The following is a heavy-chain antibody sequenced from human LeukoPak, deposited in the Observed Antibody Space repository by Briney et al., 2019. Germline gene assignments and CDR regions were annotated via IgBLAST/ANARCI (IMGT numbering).Heavy chain of an antibody. CDR3: GKDLSPGGLGY. Sequence: GGSLRLSCAASGFTFSSYWMSWVRQAPGKGLEWVANLDQDGSSKYYVDSVKGRFTISRDNANNALYLQMNSLRVEDTALYYCGKDLSPGGLGYWGPGTLATVSS. D-gene: IGHD3/OR15-3a*01. CDR1: GFTFSSYW. CDR2: LDQDGSSK. J-gene: IGHJ4*02. V-gene: IGHV3-7*03.